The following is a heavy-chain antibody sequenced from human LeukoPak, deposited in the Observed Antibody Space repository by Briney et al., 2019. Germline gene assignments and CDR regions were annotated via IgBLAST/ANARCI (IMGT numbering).Heavy chain of an antibody. D-gene: IGHD6-19*01. CDR1: GFIFSSYW. Sequence: PGGSLRLSCVASGFIFSSYWMSWVRQAPGKGLEWVAIIKQDGSEKYYVDSVKGRFTISRDNAKNSLYLQMNSLRAEDTAVYYCARRSGWYDYWGQGTLVTVSS. V-gene: IGHV3-7*01. CDR2: IKQDGSEK. CDR3: ARRSGWYDY. J-gene: IGHJ4*02.